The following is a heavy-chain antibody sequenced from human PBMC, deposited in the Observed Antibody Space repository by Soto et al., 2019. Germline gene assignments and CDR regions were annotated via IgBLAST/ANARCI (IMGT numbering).Heavy chain of an antibody. Sequence: EVQLVESGGGLVKPGGSLRLSCAASGFTFSSYSMNWVRQAPGKGLEWVSSISSSSSYIYYADSVKGRFTISRDNAKNSLYLPMNSLRAADTAVYYCARAFSYGGNPDYYYYYGMDVWGQGTTVTVSS. V-gene: IGHV3-21*01. CDR2: ISSSSSYI. J-gene: IGHJ6*02. D-gene: IGHD4-17*01. CDR1: GFTFSSYS. CDR3: ARAFSYGGNPDYYYYYGMDV.